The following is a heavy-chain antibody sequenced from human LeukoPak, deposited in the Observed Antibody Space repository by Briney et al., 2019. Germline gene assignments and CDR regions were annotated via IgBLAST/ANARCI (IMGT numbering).Heavy chain of an antibody. V-gene: IGHV4-34*01. J-gene: IGHJ5*02. CDR1: GGSFSGYY. Sequence: SETLSLTCAVYGGSFSGYYWSWIRQPPGKGLEWIGEINHSGSTNYNPPLKSRVTISVDTSKNQFSLKLSSVTAADTAVYYCARDGAGTTYNWFDPWGQGTLVTVSS. CDR2: INHSGST. CDR3: ARDGAGTTYNWFDP. D-gene: IGHD1-7*01.